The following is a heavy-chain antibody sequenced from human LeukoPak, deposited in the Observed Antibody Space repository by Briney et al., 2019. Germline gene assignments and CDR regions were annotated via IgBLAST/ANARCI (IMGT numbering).Heavy chain of an antibody. J-gene: IGHJ6*02. CDR1: GFTFSSYW. Sequence: GGSLRLSCAASGFTFSSYWMSWVRQAPGKGLEWVANIKQDGNKKYYVDSVKGRFTISRDNAENSLYLQMNSLRAEDTAVCYCAREARESDGMDVWGQGTTVTVSS. CDR3: AREARESDGMDV. CDR2: IKQDGNKK. V-gene: IGHV3-7*03.